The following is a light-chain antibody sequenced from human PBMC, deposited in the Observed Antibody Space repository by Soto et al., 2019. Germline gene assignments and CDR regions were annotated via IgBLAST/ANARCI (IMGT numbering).Light chain of an antibody. CDR2: AAS. CDR1: QSISVY. J-gene: IGKJ2*01. CDR3: QQSYKTLYT. V-gene: IGKV1-39*01. Sequence: DIQMTQSPSSLSASVGDRVTITCRASQSISVYLNWYQQKPGKAPNLLIYAASSLQSGVPSRVSGSGTGTHFTLTISSLQPEDFATYYCQQSYKTLYTFGQGTKLEIK.